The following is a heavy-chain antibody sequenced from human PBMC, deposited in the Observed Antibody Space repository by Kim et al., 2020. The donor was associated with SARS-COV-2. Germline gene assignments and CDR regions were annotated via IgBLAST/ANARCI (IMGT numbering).Heavy chain of an antibody. V-gene: IGHV1-24*01. Sequence: ASVKVSCKVSGYTLTELSMHWVRQAPGKGLEWMGGFDPEDGETIYAQKFQGRVTMTEDTSTDTAYMELSSLRSEDTAVYYCATFERTKTYYDILTGYQGVDAFGIWGQGTMVTVSS. J-gene: IGHJ3*02. CDR2: FDPEDGET. CDR1: GYTLTELS. CDR3: ATFERTKTYYDILTGYQGVDAFGI. D-gene: IGHD3-9*01.